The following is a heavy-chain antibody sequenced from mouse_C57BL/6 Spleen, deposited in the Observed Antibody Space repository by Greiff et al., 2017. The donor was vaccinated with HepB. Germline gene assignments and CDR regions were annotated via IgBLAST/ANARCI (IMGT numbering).Heavy chain of an antibody. J-gene: IGHJ3*01. Sequence: EVQGVESGGGLVKPGGSLKLSCAASGFTFSSYAMSWVRQTPEKRLEWVATISDGGSYTYYPDNVKGRFTISRDNAKNNLYLQMSHLKSEDTAMYYCARHAQLKEAYWGQGTLVTVSA. CDR1: GFTFSSYA. CDR2: ISDGGSYT. V-gene: IGHV5-4*01. CDR3: ARHAQLKEAY. D-gene: IGHD3-1*01.